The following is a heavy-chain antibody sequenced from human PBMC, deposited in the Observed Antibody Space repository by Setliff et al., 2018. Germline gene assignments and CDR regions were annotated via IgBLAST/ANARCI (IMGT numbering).Heavy chain of an antibody. CDR2: ISAYNGNI. V-gene: IGHV1-18*01. D-gene: IGHD1-7*01. J-gene: IGHJ4*02. CDR1: GYTFTSYG. Sequence: ASVKVSCKASGYTFTSYGVSWVRQAPGQGLEWMGWISAYNGNINYAQKFQGRVTMTRDTSTTTVYMELSSLRSDDTAVYYCARYITGTTPADYWGQGTLVTVSS. CDR3: ARYITGTTPADY.